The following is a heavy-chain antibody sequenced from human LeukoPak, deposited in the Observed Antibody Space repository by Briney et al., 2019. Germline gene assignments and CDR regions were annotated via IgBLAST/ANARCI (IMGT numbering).Heavy chain of an antibody. CDR1: GGTFSSYA. Sequence: SVKVSCKASGGTFSSYAISWVRQAPGQGLEWMGGIIPIFGTANYAQKFQGRVTITADKSTSTAYMELSGLRSEDTAVYYCARGRSGYDSVDYWGQGTLVTVSS. CDR2: IIPIFGTA. J-gene: IGHJ4*02. CDR3: ARGRSGYDSVDY. V-gene: IGHV1-69*06. D-gene: IGHD5-12*01.